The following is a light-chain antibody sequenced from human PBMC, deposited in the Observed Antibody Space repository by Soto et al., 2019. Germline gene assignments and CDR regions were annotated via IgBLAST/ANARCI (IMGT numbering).Light chain of an antibody. CDR1: QSISSW. CDR2: KAS. CDR3: QQYNSYSPAYT. Sequence: DIQMTQSPSTLSASVGDRVTITCRASQSISSWLAWYQQKPGRAPKLLIYKASNLESGVPSRFRGSGSGTEFTLTISSLQPDDFATYFCQQYNSYSPAYTIGQGTKLEIK. J-gene: IGKJ2*01. V-gene: IGKV1-5*03.